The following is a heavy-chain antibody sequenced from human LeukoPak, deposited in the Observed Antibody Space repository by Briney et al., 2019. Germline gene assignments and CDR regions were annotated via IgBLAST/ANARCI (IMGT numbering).Heavy chain of an antibody. Sequence: GGSLRLSCAASGFTFSSYAMSWVRQAPGKGLEWVSAISGSGGSTYCADSVKGRFTISRDNSKNTLYLQMNSLRAEDTAVYYCAKVNRIAVAAGWFDPWGQGTLVTVSS. CDR3: AKVNRIAVAAGWFDP. CDR2: ISGSGGST. D-gene: IGHD6-19*01. J-gene: IGHJ5*02. V-gene: IGHV3-23*01. CDR1: GFTFSSYA.